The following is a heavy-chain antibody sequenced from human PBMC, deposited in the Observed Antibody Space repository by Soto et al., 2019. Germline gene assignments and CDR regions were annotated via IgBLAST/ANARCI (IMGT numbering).Heavy chain of an antibody. CDR2: IYYSGRS. V-gene: IGHV4-59*01. CDR3: APPYSESYWGAFDV. CDR1: GGSISSYY. Sequence: QVQLQESGPGLVKPSETLSLTCTVSGGSISSYYWSWIRQPPGKGLEWSGYIYYSGRSNYNPSLKSRLTISLHTSKDQFSLKLSSVTAADTAMYYCAPPYSESYWGAFDVWGQGTMVTAPS. J-gene: IGHJ3*01. D-gene: IGHD1-26*01.